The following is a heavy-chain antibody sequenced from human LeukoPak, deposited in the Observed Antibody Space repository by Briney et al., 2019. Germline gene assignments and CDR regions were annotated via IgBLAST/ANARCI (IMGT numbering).Heavy chain of an antibody. CDR3: ARDTYDSSGYYYYYFDY. D-gene: IGHD3-22*01. Sequence: QPSETLSLTCAVSGGSISSGGYYWSWVRQAPGKGLEWVSVIYSGGSTYYADSVKGRFTISRDNSKNTLYLQMNSLRAEDTAVYYCARDTYDSSGYYYYYFDYWGQGTLITVSS. V-gene: IGHV3-53*01. J-gene: IGHJ4*02. CDR2: IYSGGST. CDR1: GGSISSGGYY.